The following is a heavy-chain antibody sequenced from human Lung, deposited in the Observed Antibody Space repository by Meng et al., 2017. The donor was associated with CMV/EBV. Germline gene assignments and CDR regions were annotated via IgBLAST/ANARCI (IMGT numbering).Heavy chain of an antibody. CDR2: IRGSGDGT. D-gene: IGHD2-2*01. CDR1: GFTFSSYA. J-gene: IGHJ4*02. CDR3: ARSARWGFCTTTSCQDYFEY. Sequence: GEXXKISCAASGFTFSSYALNWVRQAPGRGLEWVSAIRGSGDGTNYADSVKGRFTISRDNSKNTVYLQMNSLRAEDTALYYCARSARWGFCTTTSCQDYFEYWXQGKXVNGAS. V-gene: IGHV3-23*01.